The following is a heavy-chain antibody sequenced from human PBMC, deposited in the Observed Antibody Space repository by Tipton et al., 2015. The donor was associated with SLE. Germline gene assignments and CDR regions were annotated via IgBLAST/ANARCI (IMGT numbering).Heavy chain of an antibody. CDR3: ARPVGGGGDAFDI. J-gene: IGHJ3*02. V-gene: IGHV4-38-2*01. Sequence: GLVKPSETLSLTRAVSGYSISSGYYWGWIRQPPGKGLEWIGSIYHSGSTYYNPSLKSRVTISVDTSKNQFSLKLSSVTAADTAMYYCARPVGGGGDAFDIWGQGTMVTVSS. CDR2: IYHSGST. D-gene: IGHD3-16*01. CDR1: GYSISSGYY.